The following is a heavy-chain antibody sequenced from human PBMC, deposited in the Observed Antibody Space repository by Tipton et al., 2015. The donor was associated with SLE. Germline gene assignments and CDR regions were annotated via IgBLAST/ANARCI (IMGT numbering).Heavy chain of an antibody. Sequence: SLRLSCAASGFTFSSYSMNWVRQAPGKGLEWVSYISSSSSTIYYADSVKGRFTISRDNAKNSLYLQMNSLRAEDTAVYYCARDRSQAAHYYDSDDAFDIWGQGTMVTVAS. CDR1: GFTFSSYS. CDR2: ISSSSSTI. J-gene: IGHJ3*02. CDR3: ARDRSQAAHYYDSDDAFDI. V-gene: IGHV3-48*01. D-gene: IGHD3-22*01.